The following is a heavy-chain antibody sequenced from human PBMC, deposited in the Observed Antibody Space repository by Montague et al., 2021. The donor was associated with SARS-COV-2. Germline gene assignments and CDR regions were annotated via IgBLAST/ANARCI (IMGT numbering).Heavy chain of an antibody. D-gene: IGHD2-2*01. J-gene: IGHJ4*02. CDR2: IYRSRGT. CDR1: GGSISSSNW. Sequence: SETLSLTCTVSGGSISSSNWWSGFRQPPGKGLEWIGGIYRSRGTNYNPSPKSRVTISVDKSRNQFSLKLRYVIAADTAVYYCARTLLGVCSSTSCYGARPRYYFDYWGQGTLVTVSS. V-gene: IGHV4-4*02. CDR3: ARTLLGVCSSTSCYGARPRYYFDY.